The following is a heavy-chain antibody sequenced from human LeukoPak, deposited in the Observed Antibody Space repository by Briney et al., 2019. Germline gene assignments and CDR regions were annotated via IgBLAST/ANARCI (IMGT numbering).Heavy chain of an antibody. Sequence: SETLSLTCTVSGGSISSSSYYWGWIRQPPGKGLEWIGSIYYSGSTYYNPSLKSRVTISVDTSKNQFSLKLSSVTAADTAVYYCASPNDYGGNWFDPWGQGTLVTVSS. CDR3: ASPNDYGGNWFDP. CDR1: GGSISSSSYY. D-gene: IGHD4-23*01. J-gene: IGHJ5*02. CDR2: IYYSGST. V-gene: IGHV4-39*01.